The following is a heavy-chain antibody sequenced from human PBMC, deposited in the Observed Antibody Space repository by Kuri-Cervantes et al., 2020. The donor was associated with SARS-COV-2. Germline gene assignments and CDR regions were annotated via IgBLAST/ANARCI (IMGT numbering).Heavy chain of an antibody. CDR1: GFTFSSYS. J-gene: IGHJ4*02. CDR2: ISSSSSYI. Sequence: GESLKISCAASGFTFSSYSMSWVRQAPGKGLEWVSSISSSSSYIYYADSVKGRFTISRDNAKNSLYLQMNSLRAEDTAVYYRARELGGGSVWGQGTLVTVSS. D-gene: IGHD2-15*01. V-gene: IGHV3-21*01. CDR3: ARELGGGSV.